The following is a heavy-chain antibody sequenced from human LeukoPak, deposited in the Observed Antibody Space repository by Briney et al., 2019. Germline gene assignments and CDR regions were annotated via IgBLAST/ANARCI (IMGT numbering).Heavy chain of an antibody. CDR1: GDSVSSNSAA. Sequence: SQTLSLTCAISGDSVSSNSAAWSWIGQSPSRGLEWLGRTYYRSKWYNDYALSVESRITINPDTSKNHFSLQLNSVTPEDTAVYFCARNSVSGTAGAANTFDFWGQRTMVTVSS. CDR3: ARNSVSGTAGAANTFDF. D-gene: IGHD1-26*01. V-gene: IGHV6-1*01. J-gene: IGHJ3*01. CDR2: TYYRSKWYN.